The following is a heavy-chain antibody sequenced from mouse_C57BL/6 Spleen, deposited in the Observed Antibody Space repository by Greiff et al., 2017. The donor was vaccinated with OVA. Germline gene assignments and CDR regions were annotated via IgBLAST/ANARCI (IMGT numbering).Heavy chain of an antibody. CDR2: ILPGSGST. CDR1: GYTFTGYW. J-gene: IGHJ2*01. V-gene: IGHV1-9*01. D-gene: IGHD3-2*02. CDR3: ARQTAQAIYFDY. Sequence: VQVVESGAELMKPGASVKLSCKASGYTFTGYWIEWVKQRPGHGLEWIGEILPGSGSTNYTEKFKGKATFTADTSSNTAYMQLSSLTTEDSAIYYCARQTAQAIYFDYWGQGTTLTVSS.